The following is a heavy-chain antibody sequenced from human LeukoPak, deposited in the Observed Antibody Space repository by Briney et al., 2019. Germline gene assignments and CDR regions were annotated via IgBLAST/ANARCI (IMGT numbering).Heavy chain of an antibody. CDR2: ISYDGSNK. CDR1: GFTFSSYG. D-gene: IGHD2-15*01. CDR3: ASHPAHYCSGGSCFYPY. J-gene: IGHJ4*02. Sequence: PGGSLRLSCAASGFTFSSYGMHWVRQAPGKGLEWVAVISYDGSNKYYADSVKGRFTISRDNSKNTLYLQVNSLRAEDTAVYYCASHPAHYCSGGSCFYPYWGQGTLVTVSS. V-gene: IGHV3-30*03.